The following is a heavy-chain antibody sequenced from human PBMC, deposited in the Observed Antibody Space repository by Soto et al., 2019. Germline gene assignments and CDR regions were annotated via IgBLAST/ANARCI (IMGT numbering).Heavy chain of an antibody. Sequence: QVQLVESGGGVVQPGRSLRLSCAASGFTFSSYGMHWVRQAPGKGLEWVAVISYDGSNKYYADSVKGRFTISRDNSKNTLYLQMNSLRAEDTAVYYCAKGTSYSSSWYVTDYYGMDVWGQGTTVTVSS. CDR2: ISYDGSNK. V-gene: IGHV3-30*18. J-gene: IGHJ6*02. CDR1: GFTFSSYG. CDR3: AKGTSYSSSWYVTDYYGMDV. D-gene: IGHD6-13*01.